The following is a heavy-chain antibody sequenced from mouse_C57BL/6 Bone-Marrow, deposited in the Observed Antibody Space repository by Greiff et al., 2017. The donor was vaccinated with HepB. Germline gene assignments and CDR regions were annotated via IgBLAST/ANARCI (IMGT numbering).Heavy chain of an antibody. CDR3: TLATYYYGSGYFDV. D-gene: IGHD1-1*01. CDR1: GYTFTSYW. Sequence: QVQLKQPGAELVKPGASVKMSCKASGYTFTSYWITWVKQRPGQGLEWIGDIYPGSGSTNYNEKFKSKATLTVDTSSSTAYMQLSSLTSEDSAVYYCTLATYYYGSGYFDVWGTGTTVTVSS. V-gene: IGHV1-55*01. CDR2: IYPGSGST. J-gene: IGHJ1*03.